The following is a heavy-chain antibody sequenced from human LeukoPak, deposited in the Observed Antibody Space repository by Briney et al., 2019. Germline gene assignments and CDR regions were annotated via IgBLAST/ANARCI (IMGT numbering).Heavy chain of an antibody. CDR3: ARDVTFEGYDILTDYSRFDP. CDR2: ISYDGSKK. J-gene: IGHJ5*02. D-gene: IGHD3-9*01. V-gene: IGHV3-30-3*01. Sequence: PGRSLRLSCAASGFTFSGYAMHWVRQAPGKGLEWVAVISYDGSKKYYADSVKGRFTISRDNSKNTLYLQMNSLRAEDTAVYYCARDVTFEGYDILTDYSRFDPWGQGALVTVSS. CDR1: GFTFSGYA.